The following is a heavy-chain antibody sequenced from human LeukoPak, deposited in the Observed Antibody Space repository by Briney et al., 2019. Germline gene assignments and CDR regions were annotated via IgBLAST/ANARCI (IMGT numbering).Heavy chain of an antibody. Sequence: ASVKVSCKASGYTFTSYAMHWVRQAPGQGLEWMGWISAYNGNTNYAQKLQGRVTMTTDTSTSTAYMELRSLRSDDTAVYYCARALWFGETLYWGQGTLVTVSS. V-gene: IGHV1-18*01. CDR2: ISAYNGNT. J-gene: IGHJ4*02. CDR1: GYTFTSYA. D-gene: IGHD3-10*01. CDR3: ARALWFGETLY.